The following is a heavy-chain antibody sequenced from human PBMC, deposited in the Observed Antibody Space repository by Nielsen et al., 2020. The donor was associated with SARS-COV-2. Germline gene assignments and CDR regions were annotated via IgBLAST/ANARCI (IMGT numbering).Heavy chain of an antibody. CDR3: ARDRLGTYYYGSGSYKYYYCGMDV. D-gene: IGHD3-10*01. V-gene: IGHV3-33*05. J-gene: IGHJ6*02. Sequence: WIRQPPGKGLEWVAVISYDGSNKYYADSVKGRFTISRDNAKNSLYLQMNSLRAEDTAVYYCARDRLGTYYYGSGSYKYYYCGMDVWGQGTTVTVSS. CDR2: ISYDGSNK.